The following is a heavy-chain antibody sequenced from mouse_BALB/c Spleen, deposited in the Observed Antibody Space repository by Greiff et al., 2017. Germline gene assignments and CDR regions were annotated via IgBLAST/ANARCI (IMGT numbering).Heavy chain of an antibody. V-gene: IGHV2-9*02. CDR2: IWAGGST. D-gene: IGHD1-1*01. CDR1: GFSLTSYG. CDR3: ARETVVATYYFDY. J-gene: IGHJ2*01. Sequence: QVQLQQSGPGLVAPSQSLSITCTVSGFSLTSYGVHWVRQPPGKGLEWLGVIWAGGSTNYNSALMSRLSISKDNSKSQVFLKMNSLQTDDTAMYYCARETVVATYYFDYWGQGTTLTVSS.